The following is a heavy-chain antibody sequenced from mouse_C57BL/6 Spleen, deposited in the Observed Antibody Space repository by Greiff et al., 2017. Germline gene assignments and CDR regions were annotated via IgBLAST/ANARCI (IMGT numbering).Heavy chain of an antibody. Sequence: QVQLQPPGADLVKPGASVTLSCQSSGYTFTSYWLRWVKQKPGQGLAWIGMIHPNSGSTNYNEKFKSKATLTVDKSSSTAYMQLSSLTSEDSAVYYCAVYYINYDWYVVGGGIGTTGIVSS. CDR2: IHPNSGST. CDR1: GYTFTSYW. CDR3: AVYYINYDWYVVG. V-gene: IGHV1-64*01. D-gene: IGHD2-5*01. J-gene: IGHJ1*03.